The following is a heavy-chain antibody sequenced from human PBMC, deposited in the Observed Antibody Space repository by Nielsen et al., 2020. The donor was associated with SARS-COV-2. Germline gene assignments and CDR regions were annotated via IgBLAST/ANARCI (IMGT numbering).Heavy chain of an antibody. J-gene: IGHJ5*02. D-gene: IGHD2-2*01. Sequence: GESLKISCKGSGYSFTTYWINWVRQMPGKGLEWMGKIDPSDSNTNYSPSFQGHVIISVDRSISTAYLQWSSLKASDTAMYYCARHRLYCSSTSCYYWFDPWGQGTLVTVSA. CDR3: ARHRLYCSSTSCYYWFDP. CDR2: IDPSDSNT. CDR1: GYSFTTYW. V-gene: IGHV5-10-1*01.